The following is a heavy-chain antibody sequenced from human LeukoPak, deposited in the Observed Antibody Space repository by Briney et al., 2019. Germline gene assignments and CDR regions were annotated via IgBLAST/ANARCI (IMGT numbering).Heavy chain of an antibody. CDR2: ISGNAGST. CDR3: AKMVRSRGGYFDY. Sequence: GGSLRLSCAASGLTFSNYAMSWVRQAPGKGLEWVSAISGNAGSTYSADSVKGRFTISRDNSKNTLFLQMNSLRAGDTAVYYCAKMVRSRGGYFDYWGQGTLVTVSS. D-gene: IGHD3-10*01. V-gene: IGHV3-23*01. J-gene: IGHJ4*02. CDR1: GLTFSNYA.